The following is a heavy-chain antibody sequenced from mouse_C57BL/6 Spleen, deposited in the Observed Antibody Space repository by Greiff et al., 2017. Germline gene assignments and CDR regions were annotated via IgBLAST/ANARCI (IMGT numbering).Heavy chain of an antibody. J-gene: IGHJ2*01. V-gene: IGHV1-69*01. Sequence: QVQLKQPGAELVMPGASVKLSCKASGYTFTSYWMHWVKQRPGQGLEWIGEIDPSDSYTNYNQKFKGKSTLTVDKSSSTAYMQLSSLTSEDSAVYYCAREGLLYWGQGTTLTVSS. CDR3: AREGLLY. CDR1: GYTFTSYW. D-gene: IGHD2-12*01. CDR2: IDPSDSYT.